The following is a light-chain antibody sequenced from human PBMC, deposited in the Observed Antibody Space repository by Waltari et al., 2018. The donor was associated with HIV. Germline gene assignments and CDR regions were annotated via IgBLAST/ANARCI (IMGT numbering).Light chain of an antibody. CDR1: STNIGAADG. CDR2: GNS. Sequence: QSVLPHPPSVSEAPGQRVTISGTGSSTNIGAADGLTRYQQLPGTAPKLLIYGNSYRPSGVPDRFSGSKSGTSASLAITGLQAEDEADYYCQSYDSSLSGSVFGGGTKLTVL. CDR3: QSYDSSLSGSV. V-gene: IGLV1-40*01. J-gene: IGLJ2*01.